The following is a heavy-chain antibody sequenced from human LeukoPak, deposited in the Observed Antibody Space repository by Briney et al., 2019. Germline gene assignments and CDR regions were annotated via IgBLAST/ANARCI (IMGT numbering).Heavy chain of an antibody. CDR3: ARDSPTWGIAVAGLDAFDI. Sequence: PSETLSLTCTVSGGSISSYYWSWIRQPPGKGLEWIGYIYYSGSTNYNPSLKSRVTISVDTSKNQFSLKLSSVTAADTAVYYCARDSPTWGIAVAGLDAFDIWGQGTMVTVSS. CDR1: GGSISSYY. D-gene: IGHD6-19*01. J-gene: IGHJ3*02. CDR2: IYYSGST. V-gene: IGHV4-59*01.